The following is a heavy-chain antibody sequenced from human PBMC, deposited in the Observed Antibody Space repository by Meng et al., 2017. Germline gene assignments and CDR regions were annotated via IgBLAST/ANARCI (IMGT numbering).Heavy chain of an antibody. J-gene: IGHJ4*02. CDR3: LDEAPRSDY. Sequence: EGELVGSVGGLVQSGGSLRLSCAASGFTFNNYWMHWVRQVPGKGLVWVSRISSDGSITNYADSVKGRFTISRDNAKNTLYLQMNSLRPEDTAVYYCLDEAPRSDYWGQGSLVTVSS. D-gene: IGHD1-1*01. CDR2: ISSDGSIT. V-gene: IGHV3-74*01. CDR1: GFTFNNYW.